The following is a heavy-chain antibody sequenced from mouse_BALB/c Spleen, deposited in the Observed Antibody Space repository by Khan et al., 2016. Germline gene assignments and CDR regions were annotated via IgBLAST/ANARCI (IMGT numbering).Heavy chain of an antibody. CDR3: ARKGIYGNYAMDY. CDR1: GFTFSSFG. Sequence: EVELVESGGGLVQPGGSRKLSCAASGFTFSSFGMHWVRQAPEKGLEWVAYISSGSSTIYYADTVKGRFTISRDNPKNTLFLQMTSLRSEDTAMYYCARKGIYGNYAMDYGGQGTSVTVSS. D-gene: IGHD2-1*01. J-gene: IGHJ4*01. CDR2: ISSGSSTI. V-gene: IGHV5-17*02.